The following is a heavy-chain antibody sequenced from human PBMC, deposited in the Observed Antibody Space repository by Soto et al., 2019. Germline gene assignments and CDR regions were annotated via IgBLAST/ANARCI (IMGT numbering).Heavy chain of an antibody. CDR3: ARAGYSSGWYFDY. CDR2: IKQDGSEK. V-gene: IGHV3-7*01. CDR1: GFTFSSYW. Sequence: PGGSLRLSCPASGFTFSSYWMSWVRQAPGKGLEWVANIKQDGSEKYYVDSVKGRFTISRDNAKNSLYLQMNSLRAEDTAVYYCARAGYSSGWYFDYWGQGALVTVSS. D-gene: IGHD6-19*01. J-gene: IGHJ4*02.